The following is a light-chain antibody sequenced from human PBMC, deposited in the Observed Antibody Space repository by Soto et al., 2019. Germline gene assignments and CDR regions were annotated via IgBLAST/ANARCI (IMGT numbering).Light chain of an antibody. Sequence: EIVLTQSPGTLSLSPGERATLSCRASRSVSSNYLGWYQQKPGQAPRLLIYAVSTRATGIPDRFSGSGSGTDFTLTISRLEPEDFAVYYCQQYGTSPTTFGQGTKVDIK. J-gene: IGKJ1*01. CDR3: QQYGTSPTT. CDR2: AVS. CDR1: RSVSSNY. V-gene: IGKV3-20*01.